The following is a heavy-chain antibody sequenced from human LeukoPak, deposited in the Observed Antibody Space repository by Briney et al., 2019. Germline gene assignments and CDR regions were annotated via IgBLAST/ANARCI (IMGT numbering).Heavy chain of an antibody. CDR3: ASWQYSSSWYFFDY. D-gene: IGHD6-13*01. V-gene: IGHV3-66*01. Sequence: GGSLRLSCEASGFTVSSNYMSWVRQAPGKGLEWVSVIYSGGSTYYADSVKGRFTISRDNSKNTLYLQMNSLRAEDTAVYYCASWQYSSSWYFFDYWGQGTLVTVSS. CDR2: IYSGGST. J-gene: IGHJ4*02. CDR1: GFTVSSNY.